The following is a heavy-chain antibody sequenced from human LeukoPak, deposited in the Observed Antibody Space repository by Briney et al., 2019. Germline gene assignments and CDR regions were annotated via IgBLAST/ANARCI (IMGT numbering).Heavy chain of an antibody. CDR3: ARDGYYYGSGSYPFDP. D-gene: IGHD3-10*01. CDR1: GGSISSSNW. CDR2: IYHSGST. V-gene: IGHV4-4*02. Sequence: PSETLSLTCTVSGGSISSSNWWSWVRQPPGKGLEWIGEIYHSGSTNYNPSLKSRVTISVDTSKNQFSLKLSSVTAADTAVYYCARDGYYYGSGSYPFDPWGQGTLVTVSS. J-gene: IGHJ5*02.